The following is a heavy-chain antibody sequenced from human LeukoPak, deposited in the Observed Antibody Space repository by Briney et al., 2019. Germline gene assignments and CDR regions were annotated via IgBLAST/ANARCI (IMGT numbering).Heavy chain of an antibody. CDR1: GDSFSNSLYY. D-gene: IGHD6-13*01. J-gene: IGHJ4*02. Sequence: SETLSLTCTVAGDSFSNSLYYWAWIRQPPGTGLEWIGSIYYSGSTYHNPSLKSRVTISVDTSKNQFSLKLNSVTAADTAVYYCARDHSSSSEDYWGQGTLVTVSS. CDR3: ARDHSSSSEDY. CDR2: IYYSGST. V-gene: IGHV4-39*07.